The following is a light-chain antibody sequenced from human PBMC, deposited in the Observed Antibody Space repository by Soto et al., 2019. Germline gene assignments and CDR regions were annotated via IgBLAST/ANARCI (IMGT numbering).Light chain of an antibody. J-gene: IGKJ4*01. CDR1: QCISSW. Sequence: DIQMTQSPSSVSASVGDRVTITCRTSQCISSWLAWYQQKQGKAPRLLIYAASSLQSGVPSRFSGSGSGTEFTLTIISLQPEDFAPYYCQPANSFPLTFGEGTKGQIK. V-gene: IGKV1-12*01. CDR2: AAS. CDR3: QPANSFPLT.